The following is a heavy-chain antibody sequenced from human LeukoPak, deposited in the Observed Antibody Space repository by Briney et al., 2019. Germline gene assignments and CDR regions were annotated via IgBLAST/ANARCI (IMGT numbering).Heavy chain of an antibody. Sequence: PSETLSFTRTVSGGSISSYYWSWIRQPPGKGLEWIGYIYYSGSTNYNPSLKSRVTISVDTSKNQFSLKLSSVTAADTAVYYCARQRNSYGFPFDYWGQGTLVTVSS. V-gene: IGHV4-59*08. CDR1: GGSISSYY. CDR3: ARQRNSYGFPFDY. CDR2: IYYSGST. D-gene: IGHD5-18*01. J-gene: IGHJ4*02.